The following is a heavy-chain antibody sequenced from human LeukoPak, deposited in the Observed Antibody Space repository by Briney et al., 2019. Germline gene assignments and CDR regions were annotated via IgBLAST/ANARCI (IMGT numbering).Heavy chain of an antibody. D-gene: IGHD3-10*01. J-gene: IGHJ4*02. Sequence: ASVKVSCKASEDTFTGHYMHWVRQAPGQGLEWIGLINPNDNSIDYTQKLRGRVTVTRDRSTSTVYMELNSLRSDDTAVYCCAREGGSYKHFDYWGQGSLITVSS. CDR2: INPNDNSI. CDR3: AREGGSYKHFDY. V-gene: IGHV1-46*04. CDR1: EDTFTGHY.